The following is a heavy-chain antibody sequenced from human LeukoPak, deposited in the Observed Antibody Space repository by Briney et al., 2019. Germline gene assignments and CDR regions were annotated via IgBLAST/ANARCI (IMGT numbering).Heavy chain of an antibody. D-gene: IGHD3-10*01. CDR1: GFTFSSSD. CDR2: IGTTGDT. Sequence: GGSLRLSCAASGFTFSSSDMHWVRQITGKGLEWVSAIGTTGDTYYSGSVKGRFTISRENARNSLYLQMNSLRAGDTAVYYCARAIAMVRGVNYFDYWGQGALVTVSS. V-gene: IGHV3-13*01. J-gene: IGHJ4*02. CDR3: ARAIAMVRGVNYFDY.